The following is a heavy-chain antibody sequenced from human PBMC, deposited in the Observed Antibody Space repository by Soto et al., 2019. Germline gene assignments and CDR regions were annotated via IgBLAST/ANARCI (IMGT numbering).Heavy chain of an antibody. CDR1: GGSISSSSYY. CDR2: IYYSGST. J-gene: IGHJ5*02. V-gene: IGHV4-39*01. D-gene: IGHD3-3*01. Sequence: SETLSLTCTVSGGSISSSSYYWGWIRQPPGKGLEWIGSIYYSGSTYYNPSLKSRVTISVDTSKNQFSLKLSSVTAADTAVYYCAGPKGVDFRSGYYSWGLETPVTVSS. CDR3: AGPKGVDFRSGYYS.